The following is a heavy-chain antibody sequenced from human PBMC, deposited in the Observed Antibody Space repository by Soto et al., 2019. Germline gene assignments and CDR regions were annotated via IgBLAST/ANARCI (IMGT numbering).Heavy chain of an antibody. D-gene: IGHD3-16*01. V-gene: IGHV3-74*01. CDR2: INSDGTRK. CDR3: ARAGHMNTPTPLSWFDS. J-gene: IGHJ5*01. CDR1: GFTFSNYW. Sequence: DVQLVESGGGLVQPGGSLRLSCAASGFTFSNYWMHWVRQGPGQGMEWVSRINSDGTRKNHAESVKGRLTISRDNAKKTLYLQMNSLTADDTAFYYCARAGHMNTPTPLSWFDSWGQGTLVSVSS.